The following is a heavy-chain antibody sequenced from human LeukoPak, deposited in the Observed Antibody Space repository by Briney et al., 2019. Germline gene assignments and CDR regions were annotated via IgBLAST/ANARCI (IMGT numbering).Heavy chain of an antibody. Sequence: PGGSLRLSCAASGFTFSSYGMHWVRQAPGKGLEWVAVISYDGSNKYYADSVKGRFTISRDNSKNTLYLQMNSLRAEDTAVYYCAKGGSLSVVTPAYGMDVWGQGTTVIVSS. V-gene: IGHV3-30*18. CDR2: ISYDGSNK. CDR1: GFTFSSYG. CDR3: AKGGSLSVVTPAYGMDV. J-gene: IGHJ6*02. D-gene: IGHD4-23*01.